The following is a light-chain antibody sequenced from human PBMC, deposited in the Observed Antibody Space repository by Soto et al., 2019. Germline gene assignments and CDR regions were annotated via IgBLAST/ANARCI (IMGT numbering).Light chain of an antibody. CDR2: GAS. CDR1: QSVSIK. V-gene: IGKV3-20*01. J-gene: IGKJ1*01. Sequence: EIVMTQSPATLSGSPGERATLSCRASQSVSIKSAWYQQKPGQPPRLLIYGASNRATGIPDRFSGSGSGTDFTLTISRLEPEDFAVYYCQQYGSSGTFGQGTKV. CDR3: QQYGSSGT.